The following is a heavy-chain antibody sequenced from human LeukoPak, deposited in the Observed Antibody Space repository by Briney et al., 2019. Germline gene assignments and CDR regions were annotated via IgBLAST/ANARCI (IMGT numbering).Heavy chain of an antibody. CDR3: ARTTAAVILPDRGWFDP. Sequence: GGSLRLSCAASGFIFSDYYMSWIRQAPGRGLEWVSYISSSSSYTKYAESVKGRFTISRDNDKNSLYLQMNSLRAEDTAVYYCARTTAAVILPDRGWFDPWGQRTLVTV. CDR2: ISSSSSYT. J-gene: IGHJ5*02. D-gene: IGHD2-2*01. V-gene: IGHV3-11*06. CDR1: GFIFSDYY.